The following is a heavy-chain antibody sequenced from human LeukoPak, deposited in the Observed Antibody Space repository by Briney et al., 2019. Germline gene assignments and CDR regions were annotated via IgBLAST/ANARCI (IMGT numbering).Heavy chain of an antibody. D-gene: IGHD6-19*01. CDR1: GFTFSSYE. CDR2: ISSSGSTI. Sequence: PGGSLRLSCAASGFTFSSYEMNWVRQAPGKGLEWVSYISSSGSTIYYADSVKGRFTISRDNAKNSLYLQMNSLRAEDTAVYYCAKGTSIAVAGDDAFDIWGQGTMVTVSS. J-gene: IGHJ3*02. V-gene: IGHV3-48*03. CDR3: AKGTSIAVAGDDAFDI.